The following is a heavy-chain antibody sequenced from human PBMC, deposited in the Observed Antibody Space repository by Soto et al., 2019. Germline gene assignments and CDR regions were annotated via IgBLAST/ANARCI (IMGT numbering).Heavy chain of an antibody. Sequence: QVQLQESGPGLVKPSETLSLTCTVSGGSISSYYWSWIRQPPGKGLEWIGYIYYSGSTNYNPSLKSRVTLSVDTSKNQFSLKVSSVTAADTAVYYCARYRGYNLDKAFDIWGQGTMVTVSS. CDR2: IYYSGST. CDR3: ARYRGYNLDKAFDI. V-gene: IGHV4-59*01. D-gene: IGHD5-12*01. J-gene: IGHJ3*02. CDR1: GGSISSYY.